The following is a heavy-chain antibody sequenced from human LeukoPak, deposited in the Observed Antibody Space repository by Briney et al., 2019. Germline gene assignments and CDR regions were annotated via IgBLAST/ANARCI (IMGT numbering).Heavy chain of an antibody. D-gene: IGHD1-1*01. J-gene: IGHJ5*02. Sequence: GGSLRLSCAASGFTFSNAWMRCVRQAPGKGLEWVIRIKSKTDSGTTDYAAPVKGRFTISRDDSKDTLYLQRNSLKTEDTAVYYCTTDGAYNGNDVAWFDPWGQGTLVTVSS. CDR1: GFTFSNAW. CDR3: TTDGAYNGNDVAWFDP. V-gene: IGHV3-15*01. CDR2: IKSKTDSGTT.